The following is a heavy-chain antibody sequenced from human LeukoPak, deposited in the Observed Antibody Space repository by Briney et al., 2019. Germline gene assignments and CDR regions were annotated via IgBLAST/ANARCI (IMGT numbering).Heavy chain of an antibody. CDR1: GYTLTELS. CDR3: ATDSMYQSQTHSSYYYGMDV. CDR2: FDPEDGET. D-gene: IGHD2-2*01. J-gene: IGHJ6*02. V-gene: IGHV1-24*01. Sequence: ASVKVSCKVSGYTLTELSMHWVRQAPGKGLEWMGGFDPEDGETIYAQKFQGRVTMTEDTSTDTAYMELSSLRSEDTAVYYCATDSMYQSQTHSSYYYGMDVWGQGTTVTVSS.